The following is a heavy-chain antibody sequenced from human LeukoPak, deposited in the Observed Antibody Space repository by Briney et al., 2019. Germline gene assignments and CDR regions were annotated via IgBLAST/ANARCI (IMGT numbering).Heavy chain of an antibody. Sequence: GGSLRLSCAASGFTVSSYGMHWVRQAPGKGLEWVAVIWYDGSNKYYADSVKGRFTISRDNSKNTLYLQMNSLRAEDTAVYYCAREAPMVRGVIAYYFDYWGQGTLVTVSS. CDR1: GFTVSSYG. CDR2: IWYDGSNK. CDR3: AREAPMVRGVIAYYFDY. V-gene: IGHV3-33*01. J-gene: IGHJ4*02. D-gene: IGHD3-10*01.